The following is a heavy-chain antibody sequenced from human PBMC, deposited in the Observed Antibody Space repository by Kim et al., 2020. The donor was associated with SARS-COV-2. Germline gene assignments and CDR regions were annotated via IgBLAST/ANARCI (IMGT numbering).Heavy chain of an antibody. J-gene: IGHJ5*02. CDR3: ARDLVVPAAMWGWFDP. D-gene: IGHD2-2*01. Sequence: GGSLRLSCAASGFTFSSYAMHWVRQAPGKGLEWVAVISYDGSNKYYADSVKGRFTISRDNSKNTLYLQMNSLRAEDTAVYYCARDLVVPAAMWGWFDPWGQGTLVTVSS. V-gene: IGHV3-30*04. CDR2: ISYDGSNK. CDR1: GFTFSSYA.